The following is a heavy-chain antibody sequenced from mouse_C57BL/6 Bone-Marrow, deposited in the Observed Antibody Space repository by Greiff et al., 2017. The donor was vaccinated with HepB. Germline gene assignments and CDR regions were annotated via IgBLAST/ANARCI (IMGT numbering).Heavy chain of an antibody. V-gene: IGHV5-12*01. CDR1: GFTFSDYY. Sequence: EVQLVESGGGLVQPGGSLKLSCAASGFTFSDYYMYWVRQTPEKRLEWVAYISNGGGRTYYPDTVKGRFTISRDNAKNTLYLQISRLKSEDTAMYYCARHDDGYYLFAYWGPGTLVTVS. CDR3: ARHDDGYYLFAY. J-gene: IGHJ3*01. D-gene: IGHD2-3*01. CDR2: ISNGGGRT.